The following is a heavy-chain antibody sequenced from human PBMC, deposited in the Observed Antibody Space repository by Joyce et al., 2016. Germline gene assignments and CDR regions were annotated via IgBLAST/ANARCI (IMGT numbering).Heavy chain of an antibody. CDR2: IYYSGSS. CDR3: ARQSSGWYTHFQH. Sequence: QLQLQESGPGLVKPSETLSLTCIVSGGSISSSNYYWGWIRQPPGKGLEWIGKIYYSGSSYYNPSLKCRVTIAVDTSKNQFSLKLISVTAADTAVYYCARQSSGWYTHFQHWGQGTLVTVSS. V-gene: IGHV4-39*01. J-gene: IGHJ1*01. CDR1: GGSISSSNYY. D-gene: IGHD6-19*01.